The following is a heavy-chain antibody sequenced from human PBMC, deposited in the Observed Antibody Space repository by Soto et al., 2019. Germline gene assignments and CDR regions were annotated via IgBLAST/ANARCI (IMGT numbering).Heavy chain of an antibody. J-gene: IGHJ4*01. V-gene: IGHV3-23*01. CDR1: GFAFSSYA. CDR3: AQLHPTYSGRWFGY. D-gene: IGHD6-13*01. CDR2: LSGDGSDP. Sequence: GESLKISCAASGFAFSSYAMSWVRQAPGKGLEWVSTLSGDGSDPYYSDSVKGRFTISRDNSKDTLYLQMNSLGADETALYCCAQLHPTYSGRWFGYWGQGTLVTVSS.